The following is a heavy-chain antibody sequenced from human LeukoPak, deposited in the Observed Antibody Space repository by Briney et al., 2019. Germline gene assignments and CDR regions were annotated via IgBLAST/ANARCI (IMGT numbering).Heavy chain of an antibody. V-gene: IGHV3-30*02. CDR3: AKSSAGITWFDP. CDR1: GFSLSSSG. J-gene: IGHJ5*02. D-gene: IGHD1-1*01. CDR2: TRFDDSYK. Sequence: GGSLRLSCAASGFSLSSSGMHWVRQAPGKGPEWVAFTRFDDSYKAYGDTVKGRFTISRDNSKNTLYLQMDSLRSDDTAVYYCAKSSAGITWFDPWGQGTLVTVSS.